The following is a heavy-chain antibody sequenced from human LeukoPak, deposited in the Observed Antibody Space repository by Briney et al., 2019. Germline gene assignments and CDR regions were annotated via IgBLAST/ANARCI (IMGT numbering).Heavy chain of an antibody. Sequence: PGGSLRLSCAASGFIVSSNYMTWVRQSPGKGLEWVSVIYSGGTTYYADSVKGRFAISRDNSKNTLSLQMNSLRAEDTAVYYCARSDLLWFGELLLRGSNFDYWGQGTLVTVSS. D-gene: IGHD3-10*01. V-gene: IGHV3-66*01. J-gene: IGHJ4*02. CDR3: ARSDLLWFGELLLRGSNFDY. CDR1: GFIVSSNY. CDR2: IYSGGTT.